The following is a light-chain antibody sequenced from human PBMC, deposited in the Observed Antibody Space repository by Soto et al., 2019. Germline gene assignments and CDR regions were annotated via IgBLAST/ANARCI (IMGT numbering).Light chain of an antibody. J-gene: IGKJ5*01. CDR1: EDITNY. Sequence: DIQMTQSPSSLSASVGDRVTITFQASEDITNYLNWYQQKPGRAPRLLLYDASSLETGVPSRFSGSGSGTDFTLTISSLQPEDVATYYCQHYDHLPITFGQRTRPAIK. CDR3: QHYDHLPIT. V-gene: IGKV1-33*01. CDR2: DAS.